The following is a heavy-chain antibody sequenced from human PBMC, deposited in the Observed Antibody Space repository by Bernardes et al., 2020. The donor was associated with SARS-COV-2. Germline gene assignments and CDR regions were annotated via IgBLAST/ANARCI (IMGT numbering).Heavy chain of an antibody. CDR2: LSYDGHDK. D-gene: IGHD2-2*02. CDR3: ARGDLGLYEALDI. CDR1: GFTFRLYD. J-gene: IGHJ3*02. Sequence: GGSLRLSCAASGFTFRLYDMSWVRQAPGPGLELVSFLSYDGHDKYLIDSVKGRFAISRDNSKQTLYLQMNSLKDDDMAVYYCARGDLGLYEALDIWGQGTAVIVSS. V-gene: IGHV3-33*05.